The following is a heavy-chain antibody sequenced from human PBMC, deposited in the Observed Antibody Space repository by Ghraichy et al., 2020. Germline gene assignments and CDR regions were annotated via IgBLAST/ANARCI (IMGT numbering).Heavy chain of an antibody. Sequence: ASVKVSCKASGYTFTTYDFSWVRQAPGQGLEWMGWISIYNGATNYAQKLRGRVTMTTEKSTSTAYMELRSLRSDDTAVYFCARGGGSSSGGLDVWGQGTTVTVSS. J-gene: IGHJ6*02. CDR1: GYTFTTYD. CDR3: ARGGGSSSGGLDV. V-gene: IGHV1-18*01. D-gene: IGHD6-6*01. CDR2: ISIYNGAT.